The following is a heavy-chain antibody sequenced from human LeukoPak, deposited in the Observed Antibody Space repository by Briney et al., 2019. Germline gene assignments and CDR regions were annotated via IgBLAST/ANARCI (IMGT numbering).Heavy chain of an antibody. CDR3: VRDPSYGSSWYYYMDV. CDR1: EFAFVRYA. CDR2: ISSSSFKI. Sequence: GGSLRLSCAASEFAFVRYAMNWVRQAPGKGLEWVSYISSSSFKIGYADSVKGRFTISRDNSKNSLYLQMDSLRVEDTAVYYCVRDPSYGSSWYYYMDVWGKGTTVTVSS. V-gene: IGHV3-48*04. D-gene: IGHD6-13*01. J-gene: IGHJ6*03.